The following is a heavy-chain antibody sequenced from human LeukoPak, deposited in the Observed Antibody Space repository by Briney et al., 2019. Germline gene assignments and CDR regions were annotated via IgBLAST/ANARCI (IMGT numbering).Heavy chain of an antibody. Sequence: SETLSLTCTVSGGSIVSHYWNWIRQPAGRGLEWIGRFYASGTTNTSPSLKSRVTMSVDTSKNQFSLKLSSVTAADTAVYYCARSPPEDYDFWSGYYGPFDYWGQGTLVTVSS. CDR3: ARSPPEDYDFWSGYYGPFDY. CDR2: FYASGTT. V-gene: IGHV4-4*07. J-gene: IGHJ4*02. D-gene: IGHD3-3*01. CDR1: GGSIVSHY.